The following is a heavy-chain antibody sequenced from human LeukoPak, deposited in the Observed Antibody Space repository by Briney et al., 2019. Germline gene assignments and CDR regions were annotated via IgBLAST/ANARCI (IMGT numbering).Heavy chain of an antibody. CDR1: GFTFSSYS. CDR2: ISSSSSYI. J-gene: IGHJ4*02. CDR3: ARDQARIAARPNFDY. V-gene: IGHV3-21*01. Sequence: GGSLRLSCAASGFTFSSYSMNWVRQAPGKGLEWVSSISSSSSYIYYADSVKGRFTISRDNAKNSLYLQMNSLRAEDAAVYYCARDQARIAARPNFDYWGQGTLVTVSS. D-gene: IGHD6-6*01.